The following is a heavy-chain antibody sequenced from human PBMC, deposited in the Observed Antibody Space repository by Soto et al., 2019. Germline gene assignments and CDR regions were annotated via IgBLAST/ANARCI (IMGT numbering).Heavy chain of an antibody. CDR3: ARAKYTSSSLDY. Sequence: QLQLVQSGAEVRKPGASVKVSCEASGYTFTSYYMNWVRQAPGQGLEWMGIINPSGGTTSYAQKFQGRVTMTSDTSTSTVYMELSSLQSEDTAVYYCARAKYTSSSLDYWGQGTLVTVSS. CDR2: INPSGGTT. V-gene: IGHV1-46*01. J-gene: IGHJ4*02. CDR1: GYTFTSYY. D-gene: IGHD6-6*01.